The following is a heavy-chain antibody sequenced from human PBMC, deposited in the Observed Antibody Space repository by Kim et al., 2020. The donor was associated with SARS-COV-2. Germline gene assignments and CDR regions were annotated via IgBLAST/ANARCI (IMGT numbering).Heavy chain of an antibody. Sequence: SETLSLTCAVYGGSFSGYYWSWIRQPPGKGLEWIGEINHSGSTNYNPSLKSRVTISVDTSKNQFSLKLSSVTAADTAVYYCARVGYSSGWYPMGGMDVWGQGTTVTVSS. D-gene: IGHD6-19*01. V-gene: IGHV4-34*01. CDR3: ARVGYSSGWYPMGGMDV. CDR2: INHSGST. J-gene: IGHJ6*02. CDR1: GGSFSGYY.